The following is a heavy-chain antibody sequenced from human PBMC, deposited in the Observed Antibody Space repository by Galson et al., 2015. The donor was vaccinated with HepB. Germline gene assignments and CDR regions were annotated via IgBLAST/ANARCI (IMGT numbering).Heavy chain of an antibody. J-gene: IGHJ6*02. Sequence: SLRLSCAASGFTFSNYAMSWVRQAPGKGLEWVSDISGSGGSTYYADSVKGRFTISRDNSKNTLFLQMSSLRPEDTAVYYCARDRVPSGDAYYYAMDVWGQGTTVTVS. CDR2: ISGSGGST. V-gene: IGHV3-23*01. CDR3: ARDRVPSGDAYYYAMDV. CDR1: GFTFSNYA. D-gene: IGHD3-10*01.